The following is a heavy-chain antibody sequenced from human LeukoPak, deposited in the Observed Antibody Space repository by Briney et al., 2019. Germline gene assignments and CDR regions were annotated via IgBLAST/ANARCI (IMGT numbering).Heavy chain of an antibody. CDR2: INPKSGGT. Sequence: ASVKVSCKASEYTFTDYYMHWVRQAPGQGLEWMGWINPKSGGTNYAQKFQGRVTMTRDIFISTAYMELSRLRSDDTAVYYCARGPTVGVSYYYYYYMDVWGKGTTVTVSS. V-gene: IGHV1-2*02. CDR3: ARGPTVGVSYYYYYYMDV. D-gene: IGHD4-23*01. CDR1: EYTFTDYY. J-gene: IGHJ6*03.